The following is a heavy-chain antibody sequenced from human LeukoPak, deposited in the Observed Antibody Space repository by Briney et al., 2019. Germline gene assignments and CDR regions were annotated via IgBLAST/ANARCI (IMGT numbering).Heavy chain of an antibody. CDR2: INSDGSST. V-gene: IGHV3-74*01. CDR1: GFTFSSYW. D-gene: IGHD5-18*01. J-gene: IGHJ4*02. CDR3: ARGYSYGYRIDY. Sequence: GGSLRLSCAASGFTFSSYWMHWVRQAPGKGLVWVSRINSDGSSTSYADSVKGRFTISRDNAKNTLYLQMNSLRAEDTAVYYCARGYSYGYRIDYWGQGTLSPSPQ.